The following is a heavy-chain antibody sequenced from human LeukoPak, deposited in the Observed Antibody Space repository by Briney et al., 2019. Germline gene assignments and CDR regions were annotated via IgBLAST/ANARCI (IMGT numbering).Heavy chain of an antibody. CDR2: IYYTEST. CDR1: GGSISSSSYY. D-gene: IGHD3-10*01. Sequence: PSETLSLTCTVSGGSISSSSYYWGWSRQPPGKGLEWIGSIYYTESTYYNPSLKSRVSISIDTSKNQFSLTLTSVTAADTAVYYCARRGPMGKVFDYWGQGTLVTVSS. CDR3: ARRGPMGKVFDY. V-gene: IGHV4-39*01. J-gene: IGHJ4*02.